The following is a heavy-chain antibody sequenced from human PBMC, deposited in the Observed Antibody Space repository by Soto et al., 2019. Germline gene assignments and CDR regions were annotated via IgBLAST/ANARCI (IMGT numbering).Heavy chain of an antibody. Sequence: PSGTLSLTCTVSGGSISSSSYYWGWIRQPPGKGLEWIGSIYYSGSTYYNPSLKSRVTISVDTSKNQFSLKLSSVTAADTAVYYCARPPGVDDAFDIWGQGTMVTVSS. D-gene: IGHD3-10*01. CDR2: IYYSGST. CDR3: ARPPGVDDAFDI. V-gene: IGHV4-39*01. J-gene: IGHJ3*02. CDR1: GGSISSSSYY.